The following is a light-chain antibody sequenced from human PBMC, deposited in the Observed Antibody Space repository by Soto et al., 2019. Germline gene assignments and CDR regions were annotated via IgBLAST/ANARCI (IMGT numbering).Light chain of an antibody. CDR1: TGAVTRGYY. Sequence: QTVVTQEPSLTVSPGGTVTLTCAPSTGAVTRGYYPNWFQQKPGQAPRALIYSTNNKHSWIPARFSGSLLGGKAALTLSGVQPEDEAEYYCLLSYGGTYVFGTGTKVTVL. J-gene: IGLJ1*01. V-gene: IGLV7-43*01. CDR2: STN. CDR3: LLSYGGTYV.